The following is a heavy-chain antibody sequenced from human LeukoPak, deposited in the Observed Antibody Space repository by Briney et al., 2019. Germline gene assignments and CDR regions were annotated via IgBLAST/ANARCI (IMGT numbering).Heavy chain of an antibody. D-gene: IGHD2-2*01. V-gene: IGHV3-7*01. Sequence: GGSLRLSCAASGFTFSSYWMSWVRQAPGKGLEWAANIKQDGSEKYYVDSVKGRFTISRDNAKNSLYLQMNSLRAEDTAVYYCARDEQPDIVVVPAAIGYWGQGTLVTVSS. CDR2: IKQDGSEK. CDR3: ARDEQPDIVVVPAAIGY. CDR1: GFTFSSYW. J-gene: IGHJ4*02.